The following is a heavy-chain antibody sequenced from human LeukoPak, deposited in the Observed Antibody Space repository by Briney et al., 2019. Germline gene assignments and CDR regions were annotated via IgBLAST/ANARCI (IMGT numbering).Heavy chain of an antibody. Sequence: GGSLRLPCAASGFTFSSYAMHWVRQAPGKGLEWVAVISYDGSNKYYADSVKGRFTISRDNSKNTLYLQMNSLRAEDTAVYYCARGGVIVVDGGFDYWGQGTLVTVSS. J-gene: IGHJ4*02. D-gene: IGHD3-22*01. V-gene: IGHV3-30-3*01. CDR2: ISYDGSNK. CDR1: GFTFSSYA. CDR3: ARGGVIVVDGGFDY.